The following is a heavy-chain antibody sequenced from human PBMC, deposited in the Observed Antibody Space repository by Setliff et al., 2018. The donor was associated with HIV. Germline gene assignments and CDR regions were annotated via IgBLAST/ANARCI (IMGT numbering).Heavy chain of an antibody. V-gene: IGHV1-3*03. Sequence: ASVKVSCKTSGYTFTNYAIQWVRQAPGQGLQWMGWINAGNGNTKYSQEFQGRVTITRDTSASTAYMELSSLRFEDMAMYYGARERDSSGYQFDPWGQGTLVTVSS. J-gene: IGHJ5*02. CDR1: GYTFTNYA. CDR2: INAGNGNT. D-gene: IGHD3-22*01. CDR3: ARERDSSGYQFDP.